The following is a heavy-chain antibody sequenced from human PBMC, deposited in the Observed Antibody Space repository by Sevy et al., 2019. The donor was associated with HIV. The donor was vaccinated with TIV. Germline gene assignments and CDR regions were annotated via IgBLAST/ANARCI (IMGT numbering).Heavy chain of an antibody. V-gene: IGHV3-30*02. CDR3: AVIVVVITPGAFDI. Sequence: GGYLRLSCAASGFTFSSYGMHWVRQAPGKGLEWVAFIRYDGSNKYYADSVKGRFTISRDNSKNTLYLQMNSLRAEDTAVYYCAVIVVVITPGAFDIWGQGTMVTVSS. D-gene: IGHD3-22*01. J-gene: IGHJ3*02. CDR1: GFTFSSYG. CDR2: IRYDGSNK.